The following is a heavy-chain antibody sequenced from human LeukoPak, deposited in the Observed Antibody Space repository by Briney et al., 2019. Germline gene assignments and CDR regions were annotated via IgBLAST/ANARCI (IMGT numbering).Heavy chain of an antibody. J-gene: IGHJ4*02. CDR2: IIPIFGTA. CDR3: ARDKDPFSTGAIGSLDY. D-gene: IGHD1-14*01. V-gene: IGHV1-69*13. CDR1: GYTFIIYS. Sequence: GASVKVSCEASGYTFIIYSMHWVRQVAGQGLEWMGGIIPIFGTANYAQKFQGRVTITADESTSTAYMELSSLRSEDTAVYYCARDKDPFSTGAIGSLDYWGQGTLVTVSS.